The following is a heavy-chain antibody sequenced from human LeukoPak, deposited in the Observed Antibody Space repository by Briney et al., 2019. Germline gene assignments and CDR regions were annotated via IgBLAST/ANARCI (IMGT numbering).Heavy chain of an antibody. Sequence: GGSLRLSCAASGFTFDSYGFHWVRQAPGKGLEWVAFIRYAGGETFYADSVKGRFTISRDNSKNTLFLQMNSLRVEDTATYYCPKDLIRDVWFGESWGQGTLVTVSS. D-gene: IGHD3-10*01. CDR3: PKDLIRDVWFGES. CDR1: GFTFDSYG. J-gene: IGHJ5*02. CDR2: IRYAGGET. V-gene: IGHV3-30*02.